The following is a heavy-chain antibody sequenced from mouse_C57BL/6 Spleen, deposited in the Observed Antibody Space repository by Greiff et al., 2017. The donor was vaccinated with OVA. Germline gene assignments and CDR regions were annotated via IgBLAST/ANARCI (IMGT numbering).Heavy chain of an antibody. CDR3: AREEDYDGDYYAMDY. Sequence: QVHVKQPGAELVKPGASVKMSCKASGYTFTSYWITWVKQRPGQGLEWIGDIYPGSGSTNYNEKFKSKATLTVDTSSSTAYMQLSSLTSEDSAVYYCAREEDYDGDYYAMDYWGQGTSVTVSS. CDR2: IYPGSGST. D-gene: IGHD2-4*01. CDR1: GYTFTSYW. V-gene: IGHV1-55*01. J-gene: IGHJ4*01.